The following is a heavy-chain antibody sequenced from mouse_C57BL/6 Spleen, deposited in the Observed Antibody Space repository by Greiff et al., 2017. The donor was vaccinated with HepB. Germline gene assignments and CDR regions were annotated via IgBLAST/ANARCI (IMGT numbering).Heavy chain of an antibody. J-gene: IGHJ2*01. D-gene: IGHD2-5*01. V-gene: IGHV1-82*01. CDR3: AEGYSNYFDY. CDR1: GYAFSSSW. Sequence: QVQLQESGPELVKPGASVKISCKASGYAFSSSWMNWVKQRPGKGLEWIGRIYPGDGDTNYNGKFKGKATLTADKSSSTAYMQLSSLTSEDSAVYFCAEGYSNYFDYWGQGTTLTVSS. CDR2: IYPGDGDT.